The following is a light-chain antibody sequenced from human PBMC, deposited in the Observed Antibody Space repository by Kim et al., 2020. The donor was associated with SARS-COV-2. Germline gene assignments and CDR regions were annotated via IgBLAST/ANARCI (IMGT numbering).Light chain of an antibody. V-gene: IGKV3-11*01. J-gene: IGKJ5*01. CDR1: HSVGNY. CDR3: QQRSNLIT. Sequence: SLSPGESATLSCRASHSVGNYLACYQQRPGQAPRLLIYDTSNRATGIPARFSGSGSGTDFTLTISSLEPEDFAVYFCQQRSNLITFGQGTRLEIK. CDR2: DTS.